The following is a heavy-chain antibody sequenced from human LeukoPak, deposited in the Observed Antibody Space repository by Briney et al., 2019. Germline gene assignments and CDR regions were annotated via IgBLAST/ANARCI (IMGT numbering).Heavy chain of an antibody. D-gene: IGHD6-19*01. CDR3: ARHQKAGYYYYGMDV. CDR2: IYYSGST. V-gene: IGHV4-59*08. Sequence: SETLSLTCTVSGGSISSYYWSWIRQPPGKGLEWIGYIYYSGSTNYNPSLKSRVTISVDTSKNQFSLKLSSVTAADTAVYYCARHQKAGYYYYGMDVWGQGTTVTVSS. CDR1: GGSISSYY. J-gene: IGHJ6*02.